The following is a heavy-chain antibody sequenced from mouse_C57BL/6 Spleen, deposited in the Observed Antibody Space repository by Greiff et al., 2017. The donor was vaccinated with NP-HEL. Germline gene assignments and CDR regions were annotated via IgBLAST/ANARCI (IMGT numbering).Heavy chain of an antibody. CDR2: INPNNGGT. V-gene: IGHV1-26*01. J-gene: IGHJ1*03. Sequence: EVKLQQSGPELVKPGASVKISCKASGYTFTDYYMNWVKQSHGKSLEWIGDINPNNGGTSYNQKFKGKATLTVDKSSSTAYMELRSLTSEDSAVYYCARFPDYYGSSYWYFDVWGTGTTVTVSS. D-gene: IGHD1-1*01. CDR1: GYTFTDYY. CDR3: ARFPDYYGSSYWYFDV.